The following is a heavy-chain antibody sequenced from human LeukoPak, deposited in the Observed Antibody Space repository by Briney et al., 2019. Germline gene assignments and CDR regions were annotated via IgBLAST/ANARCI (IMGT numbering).Heavy chain of an antibody. CDR2: INHSGST. D-gene: IGHD2-2*01. CDR3: ASLNSNIVVVPAAMGIWSNDAFDI. Sequence: SETLSLTCAVYGGSFSGYYWSWIRQPPGKGLEWIGEINHSGSTNYNPSLKSRVTISVDTSKNQFSLKLSSVTAADTAVYHCASLNSNIVVVPAAMGIWSNDAFDIWGQGTMVTVSS. V-gene: IGHV4-34*01. J-gene: IGHJ3*02. CDR1: GGSFSGYY.